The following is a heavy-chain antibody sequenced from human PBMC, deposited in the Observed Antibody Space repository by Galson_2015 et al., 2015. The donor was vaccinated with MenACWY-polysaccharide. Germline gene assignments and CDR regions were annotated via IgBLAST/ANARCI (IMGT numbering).Heavy chain of an antibody. CDR2: IKSDGSST. D-gene: IGHD5-12*01. CDR1: GVTFSTYW. Sequence: ALRLSCAASGVTFSTYWMHWVRHAPGKGLVWVSRIKSDGSSTSYEDSVKGRFTISRDNAKNTLYLQMNSLRAEDTAVYYCARGYSGYDWGQGTLVTVSS. CDR3: ARGYSGYD. J-gene: IGHJ4*02. V-gene: IGHV3-74*01.